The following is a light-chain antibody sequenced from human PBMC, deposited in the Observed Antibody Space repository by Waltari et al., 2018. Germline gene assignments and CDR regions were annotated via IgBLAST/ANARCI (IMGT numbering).Light chain of an antibody. Sequence: SYELTQPSSVSVSPGETVSITCSGDKLGEKFVSWYQQRPGQSPVVVIYEDSKRPPGIPGLFSGSNSGNTATLTISGTQAMDEADYYCQTWDSRNAVFGSATKVTVL. J-gene: IGLJ1*01. CDR3: QTWDSRNAV. CDR2: EDS. V-gene: IGLV3-1*01. CDR1: KLGEKF.